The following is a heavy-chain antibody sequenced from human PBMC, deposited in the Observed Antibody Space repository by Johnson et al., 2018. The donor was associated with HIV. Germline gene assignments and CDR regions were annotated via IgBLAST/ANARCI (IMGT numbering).Heavy chain of an antibody. J-gene: IGHJ3*02. D-gene: IGHD5-12*01. V-gene: IGHV3-9*01. CDR3: AKVGLYSGYEYDAFDI. CDR2: ISCNSGST. Sequence: VQLVESGGGLVQPGRSLRLSCAASGFTFDDYAMHWVRQAPGKGLEWVSGISCNSGSTGFADTVKGRFTISRDNAKNTLHLQMNSLRAEDTAVYYCAKVGLYSGYEYDAFDIWGQGTMVTVSS. CDR1: GFTFDDYA.